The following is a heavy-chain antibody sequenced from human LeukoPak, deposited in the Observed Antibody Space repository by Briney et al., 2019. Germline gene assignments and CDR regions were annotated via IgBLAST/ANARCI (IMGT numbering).Heavy chain of an antibody. CDR3: ARAVGGDGSGSL. V-gene: IGHV3-30*03. CDR2: ISYDGSNK. Sequence: GGSLRLSCAASGFTFSSYGMHWVRQAPGKGLEWVAVISYDGSNKYYADSVKGRFTISRDNSKNTLYLQMNSLRAEDTAVYYCARAVGGDGSGSLWGPGTLVTVSS. J-gene: IGHJ4*02. D-gene: IGHD3-10*01. CDR1: GFTFSSYG.